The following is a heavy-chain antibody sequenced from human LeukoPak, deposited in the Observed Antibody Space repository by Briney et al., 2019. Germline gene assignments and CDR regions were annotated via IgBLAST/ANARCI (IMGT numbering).Heavy chain of an antibody. CDR3: ARDCSSTSCPLRVDP. CDR2: IYTSGST. V-gene: IGHV4-61*02. CDR1: GGSISSGSYY. D-gene: IGHD2-2*01. J-gene: IGHJ5*02. Sequence: MPSETLSLTCTVSGGSISSGSYYWSWIRQPAGKGLEWIGRIYTSGSTNYNPSLKSRVTISVDTSKNQFSLKLSSVTAADTAVYYCARDCSSTSCPLRVDPWGQGTLVTVCS.